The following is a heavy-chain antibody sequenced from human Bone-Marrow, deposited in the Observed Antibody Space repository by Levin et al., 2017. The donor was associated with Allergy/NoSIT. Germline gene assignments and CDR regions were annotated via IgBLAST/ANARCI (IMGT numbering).Heavy chain of an antibody. CDR2: ISWNSGSI. J-gene: IGHJ6*02. D-gene: IGHD6-19*01. CDR3: AKNTVAANYYYGMDV. Sequence: PGGSLRLSCAASGFTFDDYAMHWVRQAPGKGLEWVSGISWNSGSIGYADSVKGRFTISRDNAKNSLYLQMNSLRAEDTALYYCAKNTVAANYYYGMDVWGQGTTVTVSS. CDR1: GFTFDDYA. V-gene: IGHV3-9*01.